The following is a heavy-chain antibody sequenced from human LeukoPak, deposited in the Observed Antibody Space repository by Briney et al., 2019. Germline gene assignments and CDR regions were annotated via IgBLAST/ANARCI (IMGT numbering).Heavy chain of an antibody. CDR1: GGSISSYY. D-gene: IGHD3-10*01. CDR2: IHYSGST. V-gene: IGHV4-59*01. J-gene: IGHJ4*02. Sequence: SETLSLTCTVSGGSISSYYWSWIRQPPGKGLEWIGYIHYSGSTNYNPSLKSRVTISVDTSKNQFSLKLSSVTAADTAVYYCTRRLDGSGSSGYFDYWGQGTLVTVSS. CDR3: TRRLDGSGSSGYFDY.